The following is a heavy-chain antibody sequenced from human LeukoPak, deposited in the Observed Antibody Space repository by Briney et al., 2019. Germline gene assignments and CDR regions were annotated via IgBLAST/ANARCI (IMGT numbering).Heavy chain of an antibody. CDR3: AREDYGDYRALDV. V-gene: IGHV3-66*01. Sequence: GGSLRLSCAAPRFTVSSNYMSWVRRAPGKGLEWVSVIYSGGSTYYADSVKGRFTISRDNSKNTLYLQMNSLRAEDTAVYYCAREDYGDYRALDVWGQGTTVTVSS. CDR1: RFTVSSNY. CDR2: IYSGGST. D-gene: IGHD4-17*01. J-gene: IGHJ6*02.